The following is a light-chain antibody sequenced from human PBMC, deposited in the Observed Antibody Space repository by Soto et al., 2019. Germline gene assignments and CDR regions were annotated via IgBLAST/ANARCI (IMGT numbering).Light chain of an antibody. Sequence: QSVLTQPASLSGSPGQSTTISCTGTSSDVGAYNHISWYQQHPGKAPKLMIYDVSNRPSGVSNRFSGFKSGNTASLTISGLQAEDEADYYCSAHASRSTLIFGGGTKVTVL. J-gene: IGLJ2*01. V-gene: IGLV2-14*03. CDR1: SSDVGAYNH. CDR3: SAHASRSTLI. CDR2: DVS.